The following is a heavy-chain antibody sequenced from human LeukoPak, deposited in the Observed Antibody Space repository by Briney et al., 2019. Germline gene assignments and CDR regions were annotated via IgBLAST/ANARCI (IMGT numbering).Heavy chain of an antibody. J-gene: IGHJ4*02. V-gene: IGHV3-21*04. CDR1: GFAFSSYS. CDR3: ARTGFDLWSGYYGARYFFDY. D-gene: IGHD3-3*01. Sequence: GGSLRLSCAASGFAFSSYSMNWVRQAPGKGLEWVSSISSSSSYINYADSVKGRFTISRDNAKNSLYLQMNSLRAEDTAMYYCARTGFDLWSGYYGARYFFDYWGQGTLVTVSS. CDR2: ISSSSSYI.